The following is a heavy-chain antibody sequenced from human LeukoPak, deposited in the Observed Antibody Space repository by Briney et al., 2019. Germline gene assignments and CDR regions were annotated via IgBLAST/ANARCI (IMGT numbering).Heavy chain of an antibody. CDR2: ISSSSSYI. Sequence: PGGYLRLSCEVSGLTFSSYSMNWVRQAPGKGLEWVSSISSSSSYIYYADSVKGRFTISRDNAKNSLHLQMNSLRAEDTAVYYCARGDSSGYYYYWGQGTLVTVSS. J-gene: IGHJ4*02. CDR1: GLTFSSYS. CDR3: ARGDSSGYYYY. V-gene: IGHV3-21*01. D-gene: IGHD3-22*01.